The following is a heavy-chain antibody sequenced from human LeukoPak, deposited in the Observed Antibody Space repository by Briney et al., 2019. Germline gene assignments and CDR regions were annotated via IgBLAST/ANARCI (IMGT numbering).Heavy chain of an antibody. J-gene: IGHJ4*02. CDR2: IYYRGST. D-gene: IGHD6-19*01. CDR3: ARDQPGIALAGFLRRFDY. V-gene: IGHV4-59*01. CDR1: GGSISSYY. Sequence: SETLSLTCTVSGGSISSYYWSWIRQPPGKGLEWIGYIYYRGSTNYNPSLKSRVTISVDTSKNQFSLKVSSVTAADTAVYYCARDQPGIALAGFLRRFDYWGQGTLVTVSS.